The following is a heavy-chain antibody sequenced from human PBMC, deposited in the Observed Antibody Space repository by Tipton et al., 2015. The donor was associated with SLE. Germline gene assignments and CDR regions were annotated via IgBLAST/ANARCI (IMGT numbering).Heavy chain of an antibody. J-gene: IGHJ6*03. D-gene: IGHD6-19*01. CDR2: IYTDGST. V-gene: IGHV4-4*08. CDR3: AGGPVRDYYYYYDKDV. CDR1: SGSLRNYY. Sequence: TLSLTCTVSSGSLRNYYWSWLRQPPGAALEWIGYIYTDGSTRYNPSLKRRVTISVDTSRNQFSLTLSFVTAADTAVYYCAGGPVRDYYYYYDKDVWGKGTTVTVSS.